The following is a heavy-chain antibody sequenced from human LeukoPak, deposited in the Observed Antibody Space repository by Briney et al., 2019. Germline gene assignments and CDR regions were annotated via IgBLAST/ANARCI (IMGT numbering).Heavy chain of an antibody. CDR1: GYTSTGYY. V-gene: IGHV1-2*02. CDR2: INPNSGGT. Sequence: GASVKVSCKASGYTSTGYYMHWVRQAPGQGLEWMGWINPNSGGTNYAQKFQGRVTMTRDTSISTAYMELSRLRSDDTAVYYCARDPSITMIVVVTPDYWGQGTLVTVSS. J-gene: IGHJ4*02. D-gene: IGHD3-22*01. CDR3: ARDPSITMIVVVTPDY.